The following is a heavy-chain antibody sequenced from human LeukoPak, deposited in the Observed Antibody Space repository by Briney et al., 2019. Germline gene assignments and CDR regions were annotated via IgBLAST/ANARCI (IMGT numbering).Heavy chain of an antibody. CDR1: GYSFTSCW. CDR2: IDPGDSDT. Sequence: GESLKISCKGSGYSFTSCWIGWVRQMPGKGLEWMGIIDPGDSDTRYRPSFQGQVIISADSSNNTAYLQWSSLKASDTAMYYCARLFSGATLGEVWGQGTLVSVSS. D-gene: IGHD1-26*01. V-gene: IGHV5-51*01. CDR3: ARLFSGATLGEV. J-gene: IGHJ4*02.